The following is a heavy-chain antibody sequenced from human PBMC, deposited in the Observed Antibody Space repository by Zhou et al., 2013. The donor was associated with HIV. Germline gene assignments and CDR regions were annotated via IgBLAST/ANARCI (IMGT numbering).Heavy chain of an antibody. Sequence: VQLQESGPGLVKPSETLSLTCTVSGGSISSNYWSWIRQPAGKGLEWIGRIYSNENTNNNPSLKSRVTMSVDTSKNQFSLTLSSVTAADTAVYYCAKEGSGRALDYWGQGNPGSRSPQ. CDR1: GGSISSNY. CDR3: AKEGSGRALDY. V-gene: IGHV4-4*07. D-gene: IGHD2-15*01. CDR2: IYSNENT. J-gene: IGHJ4*02.